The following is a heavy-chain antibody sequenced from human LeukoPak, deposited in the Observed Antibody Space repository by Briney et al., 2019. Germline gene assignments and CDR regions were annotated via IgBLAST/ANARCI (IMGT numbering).Heavy chain of an antibody. D-gene: IGHD5-12*01. Sequence: GGSLRLSCAASGFTFSTYGMHWVRQAPGKGLEWVAFIRYDGTNKYYTDSVKGRFTISRDNSKNTLYLLMNSLRVEDTAVYSCAKDMYGGYVGALDYWGQGTLVTVSS. CDR3: AKDMYGGYVGALDY. J-gene: IGHJ4*02. V-gene: IGHV3-30*02. CDR1: GFTFSTYG. CDR2: IRYDGTNK.